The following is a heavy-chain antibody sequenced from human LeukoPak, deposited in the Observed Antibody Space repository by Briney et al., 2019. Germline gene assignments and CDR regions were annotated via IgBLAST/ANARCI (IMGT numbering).Heavy chain of an antibody. J-gene: IGHJ5*01. CDR1: GFTFSSYG. CDR3: AKEGLDTTMITSWFES. Sequence: GGSLRLSCAASGFTFSSYGMHWVRQAPGKGLEWVAVISGSGGSTYYADSVKGRFTISRDNSKNTLYLQMNSLRAEDTAVYYCAKEGLDTTMITSWFESWGQGTLVAVSS. V-gene: IGHV3-23*01. D-gene: IGHD5-18*01. CDR2: ISGSGGST.